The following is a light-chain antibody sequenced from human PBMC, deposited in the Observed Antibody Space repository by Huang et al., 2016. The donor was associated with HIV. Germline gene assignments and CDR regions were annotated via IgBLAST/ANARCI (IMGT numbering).Light chain of an antibody. Sequence: IVLTQSPGTLSLSPGERATLSCRASQSVSSNYLAWYHQKPGQAPRLLIYGASSSATGIPDRFIGSGSGTDFTLTISRLEPEDFAVYYCQQYGTSPPFTFGPGTKVDIK. CDR3: QQYGTSPPFT. J-gene: IGKJ3*01. CDR1: QSVSSNY. CDR2: GAS. V-gene: IGKV3-20*01.